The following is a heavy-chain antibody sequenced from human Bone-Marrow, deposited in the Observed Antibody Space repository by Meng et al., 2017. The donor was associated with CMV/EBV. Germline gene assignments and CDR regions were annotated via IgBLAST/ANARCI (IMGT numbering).Heavy chain of an antibody. D-gene: IGHD5-24*01. CDR2: INQDGSEK. J-gene: IGHJ6*02. CDR1: GFTFSSYW. Sequence: GESLKIPCAASGFTFSSYWMTWDRQAPGKGLEWVANINQDGSEKYYVDSVKGRITISRDNDEKSLFLQMSSLRAEDTGVYFCARGGATQVRTYGMDVWGPGNTVNVSS. V-gene: IGHV3-7*03. CDR3: ARGGATQVRTYGMDV.